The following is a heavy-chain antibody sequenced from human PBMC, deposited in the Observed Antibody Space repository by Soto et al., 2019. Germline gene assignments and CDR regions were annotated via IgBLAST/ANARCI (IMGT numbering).Heavy chain of an antibody. V-gene: IGHV3-21*01. CDR3: ARDLLGFSGSYYDGMDV. Sequence: EVQLMESGGGLVKPGGSLRLSCVASGFTFSSYSMKWVRQAPGKGLEWVSSISSSSSYIYYADSVKGRFTISRDNAKNALVLQMNSLRAEDTAVYYCARDLLGFSGSYYDGMDVCGQGTTVTVSS. J-gene: IGHJ6*02. D-gene: IGHD1-26*01. CDR1: GFTFSSYS. CDR2: ISSSSSYI.